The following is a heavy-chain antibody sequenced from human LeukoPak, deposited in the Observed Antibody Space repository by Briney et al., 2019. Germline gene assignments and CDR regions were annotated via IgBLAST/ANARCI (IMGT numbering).Heavy chain of an antibody. CDR2: ISETGTTI. V-gene: IGHV3-11*04. CDR3: ARDAYYYSSDQ. CDR1: GFVFSDYY. D-gene: IGHD3-10*01. Sequence: GGSLRLSCTAPGFVFSDYYVTWLRQAPGKGLEWISHISETGTTIHYADSVRGRFTVSRDNTKNSLYLQMNSLRVEDTAVYYCARDAYYYSSDQWGRGTLVTVSS. J-gene: IGHJ4*02.